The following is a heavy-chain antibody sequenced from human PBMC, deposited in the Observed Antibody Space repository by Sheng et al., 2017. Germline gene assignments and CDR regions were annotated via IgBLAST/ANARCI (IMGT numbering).Heavy chain of an antibody. CDR3: AKDRGNIVATNDY. Sequence: EVQLVESGGDLVQPGGTRETLLCSLCIHPLVSFGMSWVRQAPGKGLECVALISGSGGSTYYADSVKGRFTISRDNSKNTLFLQMNSLRAEDTAVYYCAKDRGNIVATNDYWGQGTLVTVSS. CDR2: ISGSGGST. D-gene: IGHD5-12*01. J-gene: IGHJ4*02. CDR1: IHPLVSFG. V-gene: IGHV3-23*04.